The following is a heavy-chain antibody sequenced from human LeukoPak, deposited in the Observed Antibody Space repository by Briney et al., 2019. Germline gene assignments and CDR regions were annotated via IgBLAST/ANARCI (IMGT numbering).Heavy chain of an antibody. V-gene: IGHV4-34*01. J-gene: IGHJ4*02. CDR2: VNHSGST. D-gene: IGHD3-10*01. CDR1: DGSFNDYY. CDR3: ARGPLLISMDRGSFDY. Sequence: PSETLSLTCAVYDGSFNDYYWSWIRQPPGKGLEWIGEVNHSGSTNYNPSLKSRVAISVDTSKHQFSREASSVSAVETGAYYCARGPLLISMDRGSFDYWGQGTLVIVSS.